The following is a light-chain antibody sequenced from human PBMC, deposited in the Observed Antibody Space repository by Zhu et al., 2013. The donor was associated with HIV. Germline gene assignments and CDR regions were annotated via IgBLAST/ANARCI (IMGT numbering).Light chain of an antibody. CDR3: AAWDVRLSAYV. Sequence: QSALTQPASVSGSPGQSITISCTGTSSDVGTYNLVSWYQQHPGKAPKLIIYEVTERPSGVSNRFSGSKSGNTASLTISGLQAEDEADYYCAAWDVRLSAYVFGTGTKVTVL. V-gene: IGLV2-23*02. CDR2: EVT. CDR1: SSDVGTYNL. J-gene: IGLJ1*01.